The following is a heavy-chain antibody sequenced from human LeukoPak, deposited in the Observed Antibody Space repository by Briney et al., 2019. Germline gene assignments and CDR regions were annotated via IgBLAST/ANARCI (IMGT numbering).Heavy chain of an antibody. V-gene: IGHV3-74*01. Sequence: GGSLRLSCAASGFTFSSYWMHWVRQAPGKGLVWVSRISSDGSSTSYADSVKGRFTISRDNAKDTLYLQMSSLRAEDTAIYYCASGYFFDSSSYYGYWGQGILVTVSS. J-gene: IGHJ4*02. D-gene: IGHD3-22*01. CDR1: GFTFSSYW. CDR3: ASGYFFDSSSYYGY. CDR2: ISSDGSST.